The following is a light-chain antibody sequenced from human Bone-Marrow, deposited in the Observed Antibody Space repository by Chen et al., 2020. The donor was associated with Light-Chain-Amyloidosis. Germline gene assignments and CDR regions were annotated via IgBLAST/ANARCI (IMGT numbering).Light chain of an antibody. CDR2: RDT. Sequence: SYELTQPPSVSVSPGQTARIPCSGYDLPTKYAYGYQQKPGQAPVLVIHRDTEMPSGISERCSGSGSGTTATLTISGVQAEDEADYHCQSADSSGTYEVIFGGGTKLTVL. V-gene: IGLV3-25*03. CDR3: QSADSSGTYEVI. J-gene: IGLJ2*01. CDR1: DLPTKY.